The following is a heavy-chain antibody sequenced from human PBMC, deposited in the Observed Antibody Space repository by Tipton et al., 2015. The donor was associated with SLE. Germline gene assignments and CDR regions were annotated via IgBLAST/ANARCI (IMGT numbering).Heavy chain of an antibody. CDR3: ATLPMVRGSYYMDV. D-gene: IGHD3-10*01. J-gene: IGHJ6*03. CDR1: GFTFSSYAMH. V-gene: IGHV4-59*05. CDR2: IYYSGST. Sequence: LRLSCAASGFTFSSYAMHWVRQAPGKGLEWIGSIYYSGSTYYNPSLKSRVTISVDTSKNQFSLKLSSVTAADTAVYYCATLPMVRGSYYMDVWGKGTTVTVSS.